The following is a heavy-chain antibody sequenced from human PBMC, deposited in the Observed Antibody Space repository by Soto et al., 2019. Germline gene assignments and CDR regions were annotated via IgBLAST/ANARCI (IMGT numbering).Heavy chain of an antibody. D-gene: IGHD2-15*01. CDR1: GFTFSSYA. J-gene: IGHJ4*02. CDR3: AKDGSLGYCSGGSCYQFYFDY. CDR2: ISGSGGST. V-gene: IGHV3-23*01. Sequence: EVQLLESGGGLVQPGGSLRLSCAASGFTFSSYAMSWVRQAPGKGLEWVSAISGSGGSTYYADSVKGRFTISRDNSKNTLYLQMNSLRADDTAVYYCAKDGSLGYCSGGSCYQFYFDYWGQGTLVTVSS.